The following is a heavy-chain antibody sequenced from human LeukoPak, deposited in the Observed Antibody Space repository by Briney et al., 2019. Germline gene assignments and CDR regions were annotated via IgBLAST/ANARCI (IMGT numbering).Heavy chain of an antibody. V-gene: IGHV4-39*01. CDR2: IYYSGST. J-gene: IGHJ5*01. CDR3: ADLETGYSSGWYTWVDS. CDR1: GGSISSSSYY. Sequence: PSETLSLTCTVSGGSISSSSYYWGWIRQPPGKGLEWIGSIYYSGSTYYNPSLKCRVTISVDTSKNQFSLKLTSVTAADTAVYYCADLETGYSSGWYTWVDSWGQGTLVTVSA. D-gene: IGHD6-19*01.